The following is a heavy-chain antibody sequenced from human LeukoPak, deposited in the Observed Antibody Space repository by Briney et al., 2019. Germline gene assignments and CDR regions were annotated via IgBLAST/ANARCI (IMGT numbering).Heavy chain of an antibody. J-gene: IGHJ4*02. CDR2: IYYNGNT. V-gene: IGHV4-39*07. CDR3: ASGAGYGGKWGDFDY. Sequence: SETLSLTCTVSGGSINSDTYYWGWIRQSPGKGLEWIGTIYYNGNTYYNPSLKSRVTISVDTSKNHFSLKLRSVTAADTAVYYCASGAGYGGKWGDFDYWGQGTLVTVSS. D-gene: IGHD4-23*01. CDR1: GGSINSDTYY.